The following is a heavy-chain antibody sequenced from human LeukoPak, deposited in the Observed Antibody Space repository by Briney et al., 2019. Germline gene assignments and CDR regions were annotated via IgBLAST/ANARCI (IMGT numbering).Heavy chain of an antibody. CDR2: INHSGST. D-gene: IGHD4-23*01. Sequence: PSETLSLTCTVSGGSISSGSYYWSWIRQPPGKGLEWIGEINHSGSTNYNPSLKSRVTISVDTSKNQFSLKLSSVTAADTAVYYCARGLRGYGGKGRRGYMDVWGKGTTVTVSS. J-gene: IGHJ6*03. CDR3: ARGLRGYGGKGRRGYMDV. V-gene: IGHV4-39*07. CDR1: GGSISSGSYY.